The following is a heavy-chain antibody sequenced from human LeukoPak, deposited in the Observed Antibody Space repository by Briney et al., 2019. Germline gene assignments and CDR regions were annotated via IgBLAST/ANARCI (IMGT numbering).Heavy chain of an antibody. Sequence: SETLSLTCTVSGGSISSYYWSWIRQPPGKGLGWIGYIYTSGSTNYNPSLKSRVTISVDTSKNQFSLKLSSVTAADTAVYYCARHRLRKFYFDYWGQGTLVTVSS. J-gene: IGHJ4*02. CDR1: GGSISSYY. CDR3: ARHRLRKFYFDY. V-gene: IGHV4-4*09. CDR2: IYTSGST.